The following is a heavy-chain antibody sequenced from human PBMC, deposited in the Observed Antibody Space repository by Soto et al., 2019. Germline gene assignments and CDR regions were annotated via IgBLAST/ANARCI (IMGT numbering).Heavy chain of an antibody. CDR3: ARVGPGSSSWPDQTMLMASNNGFHP. CDR2: ISSSSSYT. CDR1: AFTFSDYY. D-gene: IGHD6-13*01. Sequence: RGDLRLSCSASAFTFSDYYMSWIRQALGKWLEWVSYISSSSSYTNYADSVKGRFTISRDNAKNSLYLQMNSLRAEDTAVYYCARVGPGSSSWPDQTMLMASNNGFHPWG. J-gene: IGHJ5*02. V-gene: IGHV3-11*06.